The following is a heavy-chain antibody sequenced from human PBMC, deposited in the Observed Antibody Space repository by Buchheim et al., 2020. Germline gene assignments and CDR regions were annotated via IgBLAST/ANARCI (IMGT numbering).Heavy chain of an antibody. CDR1: GFTLSSYE. CDR3: ARGRGSGDAFDI. D-gene: IGHD3-10*01. J-gene: IGHJ3*02. Sequence: EVQLVESGGGLVQPGGYLRLSCAASGFTLSSYEMNWVRQAPGKGLAWVSYISSSGSTIYYADSVKGRFTISRDNAKNSLYLQMSILTAEDTAVYYCARGRGSGDAFDIWGRGT. CDR2: ISSSGSTI. V-gene: IGHV3-48*03.